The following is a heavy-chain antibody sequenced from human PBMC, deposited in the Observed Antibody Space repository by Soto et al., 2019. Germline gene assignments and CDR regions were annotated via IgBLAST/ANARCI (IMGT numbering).Heavy chain of an antibody. D-gene: IGHD1-26*01. CDR2: INPSGGST. V-gene: IGHV1-46*01. CDR3: ARAGIVGALRDAFDI. CDR1: GYTFTSYY. J-gene: IGHJ3*02. Sequence: ASVKVSCKASGYTFTSYYMHWVRQAPGQGLEWMGIINPSGGSTSYAQRFQGRVTMTRDTSTSTVYMELSSLRSEDTAVYYCARAGIVGALRDAFDIWGQGTMVTVSS.